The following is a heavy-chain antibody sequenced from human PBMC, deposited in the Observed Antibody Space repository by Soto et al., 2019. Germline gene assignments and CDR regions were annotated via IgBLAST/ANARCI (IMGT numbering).Heavy chain of an antibody. Sequence: PGSFRRLSCGAFGFTFSSYSMNWVRQAPGKGLEWVSSIIISSSYIYYADSVKGRFTISRDNAKNPLYLQMNSLRAEDTAVYYCARTGTTNAFDIWGQGTMVTVSS. CDR3: ARTGTTNAFDI. CDR1: GFTFSSYS. CDR2: IIISSSYI. V-gene: IGHV3-21*01. D-gene: IGHD1-1*01. J-gene: IGHJ3*02.